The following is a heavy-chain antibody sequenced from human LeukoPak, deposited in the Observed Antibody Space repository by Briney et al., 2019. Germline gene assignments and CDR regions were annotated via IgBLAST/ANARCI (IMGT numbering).Heavy chain of an antibody. CDR2: ISTYNGNT. D-gene: IGHD6-6*01. J-gene: IGHJ6*03. CDR1: GYTFTSYA. V-gene: IGHV1-18*01. Sequence: ASVKVSCKASGYTFTSYAISWVRQAPGQGLEWMGWISTYNGNTNYAQKLQGRVTMTTDTSTGTAYMELSSLRSEDTAVYYCARALYYSSSSAYYYMDVWGKGTTVTVSS. CDR3: ARALYYSSSSAYYYMDV.